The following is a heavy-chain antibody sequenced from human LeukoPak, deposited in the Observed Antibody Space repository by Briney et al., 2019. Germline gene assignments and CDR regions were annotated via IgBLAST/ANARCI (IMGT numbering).Heavy chain of an antibody. CDR2: IYYSGST. D-gene: IGHD6-13*01. CDR1: GGSIRSTSYY. V-gene: IGHV4-39*07. Sequence: PSETLSLTCTVSGGSIRSTSYYWGWIRQPPGKGLEWIASIYYSGSTYYNSSLQSRVTISIDTSKNQFSLQLRYVTAADTAVYYCAGGRRGLYSTDYWGQGTLVTVSS. CDR3: AGGRRGLYSTDY. J-gene: IGHJ4*02.